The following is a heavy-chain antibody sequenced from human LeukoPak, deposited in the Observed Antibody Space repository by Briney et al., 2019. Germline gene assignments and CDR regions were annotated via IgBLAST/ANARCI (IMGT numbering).Heavy chain of an antibody. D-gene: IGHD2-21*02. CDR2: ISGSGGST. Sequence: PGGSLRLSCAASGFIFSSYAMSWVRQAPGKGLEWVSAISGSGGSTYYADSVKGRFTISRDNSKNTLYLQMNSLRAEDTAVYYCARDILAYCGGDCSFDYWGQGTLVTVSS. CDR3: ARDILAYCGGDCSFDY. V-gene: IGHV3-23*01. CDR1: GFIFSSYA. J-gene: IGHJ4*02.